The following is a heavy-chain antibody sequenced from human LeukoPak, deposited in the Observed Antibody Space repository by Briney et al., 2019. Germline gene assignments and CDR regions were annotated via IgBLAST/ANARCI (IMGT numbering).Heavy chain of an antibody. CDR3: AREFGHPGGYSYQDY. Sequence: GRSLRLFCAASGFTFSSYAMHWVRQAPGKGLEGVAVISYDGSNKYYADSVKGRFTISRDNSKNTLYLQMNSLRAEDTAVYYCAREFGHPGGYSYQDYWGQGPLVTVSS. CDR2: ISYDGSNK. V-gene: IGHV3-30*04. CDR1: GFTFSSYA. J-gene: IGHJ4*02. D-gene: IGHD5-18*01.